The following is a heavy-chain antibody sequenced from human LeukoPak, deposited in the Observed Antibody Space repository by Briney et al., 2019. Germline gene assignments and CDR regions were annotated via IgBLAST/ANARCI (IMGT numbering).Heavy chain of an antibody. CDR3: ARSLAAADNWFDP. CDR1: GYSISSGYY. CDR2: IYHSGST. V-gene: IGHV4-38-2*01. D-gene: IGHD6-13*01. J-gene: IGHJ5*02. Sequence: SETLSLTCAVSGYSISSGYYWGWIRQPPGKGLEWIGIIYHSGSTYYNPSLKSRVTISVDTSKNQFSLKLSSVTAADTAVYYCARSLAAADNWFDPWGQGTLVTVSS.